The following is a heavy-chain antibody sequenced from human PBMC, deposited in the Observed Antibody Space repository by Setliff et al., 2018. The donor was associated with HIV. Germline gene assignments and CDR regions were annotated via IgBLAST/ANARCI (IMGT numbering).Heavy chain of an antibody. D-gene: IGHD3-16*01. CDR2: INAGNGNT. CDR1: GYTFTSYA. J-gene: IGHJ5*02. CDR3: ARGVLITFGYQNWFDP. Sequence: VASVKVSCKASGYTFTSYAMHWVRQAPGQRLEWMGWINAGNGNTDYAQNFQGRVTMTTDTSTSTVYMELRSLISDDTAVYYCARGVLITFGYQNWFDPWGQGTLVTVSS. V-gene: IGHV1-3*01.